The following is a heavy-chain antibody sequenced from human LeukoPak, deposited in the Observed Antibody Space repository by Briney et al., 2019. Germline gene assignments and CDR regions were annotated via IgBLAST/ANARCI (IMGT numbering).Heavy chain of an antibody. Sequence: GGSLRLSCAASGFTFSDYYMSWIRQAPGKGLEWVSYISRNGNTIYYADSVKGRFTISRDNSKNTLYLQMNSLRAEDTAVYYCAKKGGYNWNYDLDYWGQGTLVTVSS. CDR2: ISRNGNTI. D-gene: IGHD1-7*01. CDR1: GFTFSDYY. CDR3: AKKGGYNWNYDLDY. V-gene: IGHV3-11*01. J-gene: IGHJ4*02.